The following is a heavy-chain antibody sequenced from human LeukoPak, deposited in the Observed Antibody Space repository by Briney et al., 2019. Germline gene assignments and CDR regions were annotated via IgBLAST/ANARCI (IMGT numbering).Heavy chain of an antibody. J-gene: IGHJ4*02. D-gene: IGHD1-14*01. Sequence: KTSETLSLTCTVSGGSISSSSYYWGWIRQPPGKGLEWIGSIYYSGSTYYNPSLKSRVTISVDTSKNQFSLKLSSVTAADTAVYYCARQGEPVHYYFDYWGQGTLVTVSS. V-gene: IGHV4-39*01. CDR3: ARQGEPVHYYFDY. CDR1: GGSISSSSYY. CDR2: IYYSGST.